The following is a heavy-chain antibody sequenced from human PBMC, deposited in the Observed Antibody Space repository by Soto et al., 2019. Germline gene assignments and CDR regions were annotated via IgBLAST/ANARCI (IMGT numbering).Heavy chain of an antibody. Sequence: QVQLVESGGGVVQPGRSLRLSCAASGFTFSIFGMHWVRQAPGKGLEWAAIIWYDGSNAYYADSVRGRCTISRDNSKNTVYLQMTSLRAEDTAVYYCARDKGSSTVVSGISQEGYFDSWGQGTLVTVSS. CDR3: ARDKGSSTVVSGISQEGYFDS. D-gene: IGHD6-19*01. CDR2: IWYDGSNA. CDR1: GFTFSIFG. V-gene: IGHV3-33*01. J-gene: IGHJ4*02.